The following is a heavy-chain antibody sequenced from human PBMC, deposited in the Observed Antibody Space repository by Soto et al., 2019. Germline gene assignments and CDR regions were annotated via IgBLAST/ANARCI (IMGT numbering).Heavy chain of an antibody. CDR2: INPSSGAT. J-gene: IGHJ4*02. CDR3: AKYCGGDCRHFDA. V-gene: IGHV1-46*01. Sequence: QVQLVQSGAEVKKPGSTVKLSCKASGYNFIAYYIYWVRQAPGEGHEGKGMINPSSGATNYAQKCQSRVTVNRDTSTSTAYLERRSLRSEDAAFYYCAKYCGGDCRHFDAWGQGTLVTVSS. D-gene: IGHD2-21*02. CDR1: GYNFIAYY.